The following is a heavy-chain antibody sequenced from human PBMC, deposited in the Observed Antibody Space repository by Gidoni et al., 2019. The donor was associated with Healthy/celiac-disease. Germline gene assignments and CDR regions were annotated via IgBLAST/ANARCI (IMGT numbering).Heavy chain of an antibody. CDR1: GYSLSSGYY. D-gene: IGHD2-8*01. CDR2: IYHSGST. CDR3: ARDIVLMVYAMYYFDY. Sequence: QVQLQESGPGLVKPSETLSLTCTVSGYSLSSGYYWGWIRQPPGKGLEWIGSIYHSGSTYYNPSLKSRVTISVDTSKNQFSLKLSSVTAADTAVYYCARDIVLMVYAMYYFDYWGQGTLVTVSS. V-gene: IGHV4-38-2*02. J-gene: IGHJ4*02.